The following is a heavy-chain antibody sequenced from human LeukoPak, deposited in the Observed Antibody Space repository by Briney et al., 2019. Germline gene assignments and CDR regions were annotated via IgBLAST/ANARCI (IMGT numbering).Heavy chain of an antibody. CDR2: INHSGST. D-gene: IGHD6-19*01. V-gene: IGHV4-34*01. J-gene: IGHJ5*02. CDR3: ARGSGQWAGA. Sequence: SETLSLTCAVYGGSLSGYYWSWIRQPPGKGLEWIGEINHSGSTNYNPSLKSRVTISVDTSKNQFSLKLSSVTAADTAVYYCARGSGQWAGAWGQGTLVTVSS. CDR1: GGSLSGYY.